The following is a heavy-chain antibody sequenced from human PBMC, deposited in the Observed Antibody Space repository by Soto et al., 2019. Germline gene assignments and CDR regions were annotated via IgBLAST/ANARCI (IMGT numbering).Heavy chain of an antibody. J-gene: IGHJ6*02. CDR3: ATVYHYGKDV. D-gene: IGHD3-16*02. Sequence: ASVKVSCKVSGYTLTELSMHWVRQAPGKGIEWMGGFDPEDGETIYAQKFQGKVTMTEDTSTDTAYMELSSLRSEDTAVYYCATVYHYGKDVWGQGPTVTVSS. V-gene: IGHV1-24*01. CDR2: FDPEDGET. CDR1: GYTLTELS.